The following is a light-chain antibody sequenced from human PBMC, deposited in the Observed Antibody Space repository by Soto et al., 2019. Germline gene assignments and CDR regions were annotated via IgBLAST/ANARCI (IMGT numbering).Light chain of an antibody. V-gene: IGLV9-49*01. CDR3: GADHGSGSNFVVV. CDR1: SGYSTYK. Sequence: QLVLTQPPSASASLGASVTLTCTLSSGYSTYKVDWYQQRPGKGPRFVMRVGTGGIVGSKGDGIPDRFSVLGSGLNRYLTIKNIQGEDESDYHCGADHGSGSNFVVVFGGGTKLTVL. CDR2: VGTGGIVG. J-gene: IGLJ2*01.